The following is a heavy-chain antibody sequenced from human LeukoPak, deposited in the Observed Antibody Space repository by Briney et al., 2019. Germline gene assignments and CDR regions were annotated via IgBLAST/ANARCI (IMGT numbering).Heavy chain of an antibody. J-gene: IGHJ4*02. CDR2: ITPIFGEA. CDR1: VGTFSSYP. D-gene: IGHD4-23*01. V-gene: IGHV1-69*13. CDR3: ARNSRVASPSGLNY. Sequence: SVKVSCKVSVGTFSSYPISWVRQAPGQGLEWMGEITPIFGEAQNAEKFQGRVTIAADEPTSTVYMELTSLRLDDTAMYYCARNSRVASPSGLNYWGQGTLVTVSS.